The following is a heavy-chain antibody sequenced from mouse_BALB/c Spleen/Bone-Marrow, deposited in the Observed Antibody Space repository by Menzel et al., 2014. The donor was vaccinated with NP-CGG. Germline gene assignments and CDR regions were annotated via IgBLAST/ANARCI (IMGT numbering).Heavy chain of an antibody. CDR2: ISSGGST. J-gene: IGHJ3*01. V-gene: IGHV5-6-5*01. CDR3: VRGYDGYYGFAY. CDR1: GFTFSSYA. Sequence: EVQLVESGGGLVKPGGSLKLSCAASGFTFSSYAMSWVRQTPEKRLEWVASISSGGSTYYPDSVKGRFTISRDNARNILYLQMSSLRSEDTAMYYCVRGYDGYYGFAYWGQGTLVTVSA. D-gene: IGHD2-3*01.